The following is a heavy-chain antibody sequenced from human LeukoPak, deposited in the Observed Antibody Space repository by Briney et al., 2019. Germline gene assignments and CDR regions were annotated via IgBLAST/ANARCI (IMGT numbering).Heavy chain of an antibody. D-gene: IGHD4-17*01. Sequence: GASVKVSCKASGYTFTSYGISWVQQAPGQGLEWMGWISAYNGNTNYAQKLQGRVTMTTDTSTSTAYMELRSLRSDDTAVYYCARGGVMTTYGDSEGDYWGQGTLVTVSS. CDR2: ISAYNGNT. J-gene: IGHJ4*02. V-gene: IGHV1-18*01. CDR1: GYTFTSYG. CDR3: ARGGVMTTYGDSEGDY.